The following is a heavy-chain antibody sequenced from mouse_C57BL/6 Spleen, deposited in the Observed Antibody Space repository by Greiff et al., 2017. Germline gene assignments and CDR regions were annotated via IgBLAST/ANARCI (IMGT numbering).Heavy chain of an antibody. CDR3: ARNLDYDEGWFAY. J-gene: IGHJ3*01. CDR2: IYPSDSET. V-gene: IGHV1-61*01. D-gene: IGHD2-4*01. CDR1: GYTFTSYW. Sequence: QVQLQQPGAELVRPGSSVKLSCKASGYTFTSYWMDWVKQRPGQGLEWIGNIYPSDSETHYNQKFKDKATLTVDKSSSTAYMQLSSLTSEDSAVYYCARNLDYDEGWFAYWGQGTLVTVSA.